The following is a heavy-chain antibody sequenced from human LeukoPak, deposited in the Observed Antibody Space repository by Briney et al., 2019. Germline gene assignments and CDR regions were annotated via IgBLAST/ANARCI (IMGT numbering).Heavy chain of an antibody. CDR1: GFTFSSAA. D-gene: IGHD2-15*01. J-gene: IGHJ6*03. Sequence: GGSLRLSCASSGFTFSSAAMTWVRQAPGKGLEWVSTITGSDDRTYYADSVKGRFTISRDYSKNTLYLQMNSLRAEDTAVYYCATDYCSGGSCYSGYYYYYMDVWGKGTTVTVSS. CDR2: ITGSDDRT. CDR3: ATDYCSGGSCYSGYYYYYMDV. V-gene: IGHV3-23*01.